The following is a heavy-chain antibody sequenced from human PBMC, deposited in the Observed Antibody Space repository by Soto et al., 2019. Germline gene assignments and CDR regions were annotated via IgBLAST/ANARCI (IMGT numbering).Heavy chain of an antibody. V-gene: IGHV3-9*01. CDR2: IIWNSEAI. CDR3: TRDDQGIATSGTPILGS. Sequence: PGGSLRLSCRASGFRFDDYAMHWVRQAPGKGLEWVAGIIWNSEAIDYAESVRGRFTISRDNAENSVFLRMDSLSPEDTALYYCTRDDQGIATSGTPILGSWGQGTPVTVSS. D-gene: IGHD6-13*01. CDR1: GFRFDDYA. J-gene: IGHJ4*02.